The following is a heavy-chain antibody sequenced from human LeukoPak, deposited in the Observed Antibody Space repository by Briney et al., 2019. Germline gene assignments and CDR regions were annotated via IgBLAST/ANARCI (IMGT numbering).Heavy chain of an antibody. CDR1: GGSISSYY. Sequence: PSETLSLTCTVSGGSISSYYWSWIRQPPGKGLEWIGDIYYSGSTYYNPSLKSRVTISVDTSKNQFSLKLSSVTAADTAVYYCARDSSIAAAGYAFDYWGQGTLVTVSS. V-gene: IGHV4-59*12. D-gene: IGHD6-13*01. J-gene: IGHJ4*02. CDR3: ARDSSIAAAGYAFDY. CDR2: IYYSGST.